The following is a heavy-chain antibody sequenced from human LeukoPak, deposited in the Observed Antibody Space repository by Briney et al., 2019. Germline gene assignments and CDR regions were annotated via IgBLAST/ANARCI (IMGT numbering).Heavy chain of an antibody. J-gene: IGHJ4*02. CDR3: ARDMTMVRGVIAY. CDR2: INAGNGNT. CDR1: GYTFTSYA. V-gene: IGHV1-3*01. D-gene: IGHD3-10*01. Sequence: ASVKVSCKAYGYTFTSYAMHWVRQAPGQRLEWMGWINAGNGNTKYSQKFQGRVTITRDTSASTAYMELSSLRSEDTAVYYCARDMTMVRGVIAYWGQGTLVTVSS.